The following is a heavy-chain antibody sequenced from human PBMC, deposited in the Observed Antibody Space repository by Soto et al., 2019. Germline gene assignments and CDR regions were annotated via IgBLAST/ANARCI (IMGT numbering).Heavy chain of an antibody. V-gene: IGHV1-2*04. D-gene: IGHD6-13*01. CDR2: INPNSGGT. CDR3: AREKPGIAAAGVVYGMDV. Sequence: ASVKVSCKASGYTFTGYYMHWVRQAPGQGLEWMGWINPNSGGTNYAQKFQGWVTMTRDTSISTAYMELSRLRSDDTAVYYCAREKPGIAAAGVVYGMDVWGQGTTVTVSS. J-gene: IGHJ6*02. CDR1: GYTFTGYY.